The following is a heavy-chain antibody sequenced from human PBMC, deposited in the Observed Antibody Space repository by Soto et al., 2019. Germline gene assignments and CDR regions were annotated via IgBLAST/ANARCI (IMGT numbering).Heavy chain of an antibody. Sequence: SVKVSCKASGYSFTSYGISWVRQAPGQGPEWMGWISGHNGNTNHPQSLQGRVTMTTDTSRNTAYMELRSLRSDDTAVYYCARHRFNYYDDTVYYYFDYWGQGTLVTVSS. D-gene: IGHD3-22*01. J-gene: IGHJ4*02. CDR3: ARHRFNYYDDTVYYYFDY. V-gene: IGHV1-18*04. CDR1: GYSFTSYG. CDR2: ISGHNGNT.